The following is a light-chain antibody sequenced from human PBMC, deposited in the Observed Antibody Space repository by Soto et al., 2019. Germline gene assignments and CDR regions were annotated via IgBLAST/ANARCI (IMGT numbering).Light chain of an antibody. CDR1: QSISSW. V-gene: IGKV1-5*03. J-gene: IGKJ4*01. CDR3: QRYNSYSPRLT. Sequence: DIQMTQSPSTLSASVGDRVTITCRASQSISSWLAWYQQKPGKAPKLLISRASSLESGVPSRFSGSGSGTEFTLTISSLQPDDFATYFCQRYNSYSPRLTFGGGTKVEIK. CDR2: RAS.